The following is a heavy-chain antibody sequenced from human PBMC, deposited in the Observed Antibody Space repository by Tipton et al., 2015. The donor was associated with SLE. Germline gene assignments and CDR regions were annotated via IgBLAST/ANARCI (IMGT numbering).Heavy chain of an antibody. J-gene: IGHJ4*02. D-gene: IGHD5-18*01. CDR2: ISTYNGNT. CDR1: GYTFTTYG. V-gene: IGHV1-18*01. Sequence: QLVQSGPEVKKPGASVRVSCKASGYTFTTYGISWVRQAPGQGLEWMGWISTYNGNTNYAQKLQGRVTMTSDTSTSTAYMELRSLRSDDTAIYYGARVRVDTAMGVFDFWGQGTLVTVSS. CDR3: ARVRVDTAMGVFDF.